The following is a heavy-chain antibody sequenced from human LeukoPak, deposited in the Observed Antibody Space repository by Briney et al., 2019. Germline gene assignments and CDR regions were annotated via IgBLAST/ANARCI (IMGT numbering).Heavy chain of an antibody. CDR1: GGSISSSSYY. J-gene: IGHJ4*02. CDR2: IYYSGST. CDR3: ASTANWGSYYFDY. D-gene: IGHD3-16*01. Sequence: SETLSLTCTVSGGSISSSSYYWGWIRQPPGKGLEWIGSIYYSGSTYYNPSLKSRVTISVDTSKNRFSLKLSSVTAADTAVYYCASTANWGSYYFDYWGQGTLVTVSS. V-gene: IGHV4-39*07.